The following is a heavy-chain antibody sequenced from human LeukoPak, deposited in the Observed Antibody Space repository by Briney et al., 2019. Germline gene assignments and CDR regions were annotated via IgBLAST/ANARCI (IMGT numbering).Heavy chain of an antibody. CDR1: GGSISNNGYY. D-gene: IGHD1-26*01. J-gene: IGHJ4*02. CDR2: IYYSGTT. V-gene: IGHV4-39*07. Sequence: SETLSLTCTVSGGSISNNGYYWGWIRQPPGKGLEWIGSIYYSGTTYYNPSLKSRVTISVDMSKNQFSLKVSSVTAADTAVYYCALIVGATLRASDYWGQGTLVTVSS. CDR3: ALIVGATLRASDY.